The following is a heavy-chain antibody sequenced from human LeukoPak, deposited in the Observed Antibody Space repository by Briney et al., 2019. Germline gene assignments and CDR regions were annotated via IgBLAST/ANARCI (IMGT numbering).Heavy chain of an antibody. D-gene: IGHD3-22*01. V-gene: IGHV3-7*01. CDR3: ARALGYDSSGYYDY. CDR2: MNRDGSEK. J-gene: IGHJ4*02. Sequence: GGSLRLSCAASGFTFSSYWMSCVRQAPGKGLEWVANMNRDGSEKNYVDSIKGRFTISRDNAANSLYLQMNSLRAEDTAVYYCARALGYDSSGYYDYWGQGTLVTVSS. CDR1: GFTFSSYW.